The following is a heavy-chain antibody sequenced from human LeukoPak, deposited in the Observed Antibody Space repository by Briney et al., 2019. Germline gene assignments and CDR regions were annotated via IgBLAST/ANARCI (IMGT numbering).Heavy chain of an antibody. Sequence: ASVKVSCKASGGTFSSYAISWVRQAPGQGLEWMGRIIPIFGAAKYTQNFQGRVTITTDESMRTAYLQLNSLRSEDTAVYYCVILPDYDSSGTNFDYWGQGTLVTVSS. CDR3: VILPDYDSSGTNFDY. CDR2: IIPIFGAA. V-gene: IGHV1-69*05. J-gene: IGHJ4*02. D-gene: IGHD3-22*01. CDR1: GGTFSSYA.